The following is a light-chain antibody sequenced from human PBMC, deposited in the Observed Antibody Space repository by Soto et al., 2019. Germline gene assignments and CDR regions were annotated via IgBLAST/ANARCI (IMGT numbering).Light chain of an antibody. V-gene: IGKV1-27*01. Sequence: DIQMTQSPSSLSASVGDRVTITCRASQAISNSLAWYQQKPGKVPKVLIYAASTLQSGVPSRFSGSGSGTDFTLTITSLQREDVATYFCQKYHSAPFTFGPGTKLDIK. J-gene: IGKJ3*01. CDR2: AAS. CDR1: QAISNS. CDR3: QKYHSAPFT.